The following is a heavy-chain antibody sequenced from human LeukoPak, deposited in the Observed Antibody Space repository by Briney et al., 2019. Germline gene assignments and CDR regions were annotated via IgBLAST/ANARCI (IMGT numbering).Heavy chain of an antibody. CDR3: ARELSGSYYNCDY. CDR2: INPNSGGT. CDR1: GYTFTGYY. J-gene: IGHJ4*02. D-gene: IGHD1-26*01. Sequence: GASVKVSCKASGYTFTGYYMHWVRQAPGQGLEWMGWINPNSGGTNYAQKFQGRVTMTRDTSISTAYMELSRLRSDDTAVYYCARELSGSYYNCDYWGQGTLVTVSS. V-gene: IGHV1-2*02.